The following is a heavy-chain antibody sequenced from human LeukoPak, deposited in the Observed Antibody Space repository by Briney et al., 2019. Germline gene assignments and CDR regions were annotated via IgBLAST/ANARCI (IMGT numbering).Heavy chain of an antibody. J-gene: IGHJ5*02. D-gene: IGHD2-2*01. CDR3: ARERDIVVVPAAYNWFDP. Sequence: ASVKVSCKASGGTFSSYAISWVRQAPGHGLEWMGGIIPIFGTANYAQKFQGRVTITTDESTSTAYMELSSLKSEDTAVYYCARERDIVVVPAAYNWFDPWGQGTLVTVSS. CDR2: IIPIFGTA. CDR1: GGTFSSYA. V-gene: IGHV1-69*05.